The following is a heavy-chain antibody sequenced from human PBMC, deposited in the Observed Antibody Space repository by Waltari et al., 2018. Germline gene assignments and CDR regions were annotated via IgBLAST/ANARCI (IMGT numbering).Heavy chain of an antibody. D-gene: IGHD3-22*01. CDR3: AREQRYYDSSGHDAFDI. CDR1: GGSISSGSYY. J-gene: IGHJ3*02. Sequence: QVQLQESGPGLVKPSQTLSLTCTVSGGSISSGSYYWSWIRQPAGKGLEWIGRIYTSGSTNYTPSLKSRVTISVDTSKNQFSLKLSSVTAADTAVYYCAREQRYYDSSGHDAFDIWGQGTMVTVSS. CDR2: IYTSGST. V-gene: IGHV4-61*02.